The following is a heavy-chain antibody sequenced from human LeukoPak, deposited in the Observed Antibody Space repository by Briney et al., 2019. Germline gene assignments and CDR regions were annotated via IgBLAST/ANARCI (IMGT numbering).Heavy chain of an antibody. V-gene: IGHV1-46*01. CDR2: INPSGGAT. D-gene: IGHD2-8*01. Sequence: VASVKVSCKASGYTFTNYYIHWVRQAPGQGLEWMGIINPSGGATSYAQKFRGRVTMTRVTSTSTVYMELSSLRSEDTAVYYCATDRGYCTNNRCYERNYFDYWGQGSLVTVSS. CDR3: ATDRGYCTNNRCYERNYFDY. CDR1: GYTFTNYY. J-gene: IGHJ4*02.